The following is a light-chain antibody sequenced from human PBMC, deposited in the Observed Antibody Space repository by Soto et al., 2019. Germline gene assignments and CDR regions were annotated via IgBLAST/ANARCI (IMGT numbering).Light chain of an antibody. CDR3: QQLNTNPRT. CDR1: QTFSDW. Sequence: DIQMSQSPSTLSASVGDRVTITCRASQTFSDWLAWYQQKPGEAPRLLISDVSHLESGVPSRFSGSGSGREFTLTISSLQPEDFATYYCQQLNTNPRTFGPGTKVDIK. J-gene: IGKJ3*01. V-gene: IGKV1-5*01. CDR2: DVS.